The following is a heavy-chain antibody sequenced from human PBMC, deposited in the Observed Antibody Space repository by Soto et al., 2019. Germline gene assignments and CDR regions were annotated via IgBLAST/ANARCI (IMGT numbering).Heavy chain of an antibody. J-gene: IGHJ3*02. V-gene: IGHV3-21*01. D-gene: IGHD2-2*01. CDR3: ARKEYQLLNAFDI. CDR2: ISSSSSYI. Sequence: GGSLRLSCAASGFTFSSYSMNWVRQAPGKGLEWVSSISSSSSYIYYADLVKGRFTISRDNAKNSLYLQMNSLRAEDTAVYYCARKEYQLLNAFDIWGQGTMVTVSS. CDR1: GFTFSSYS.